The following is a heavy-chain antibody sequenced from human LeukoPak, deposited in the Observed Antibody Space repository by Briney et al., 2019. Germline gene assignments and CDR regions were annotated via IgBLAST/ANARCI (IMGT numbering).Heavy chain of an antibody. J-gene: IGHJ4*02. CDR2: ISSYNGNT. CDR1: GYTFTSYS. V-gene: IGHV1-18*01. D-gene: IGHD2-15*01. CDR3: ARDVGRYCSGGSCEESFDY. Sequence: ASVKVSCKTSGYTFTSYSISWVRQAPGQGLEWMGWISSYNGNTNNAQKLQGRVTMTTDTSTSTAYMELRSLRSDDTAVYYCARDVGRYCSGGSCEESFDYWGQGTLVTVSS.